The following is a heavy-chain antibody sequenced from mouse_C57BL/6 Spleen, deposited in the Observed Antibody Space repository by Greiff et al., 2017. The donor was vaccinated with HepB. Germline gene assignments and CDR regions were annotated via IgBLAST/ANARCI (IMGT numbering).Heavy chain of an antibody. Sequence: EVQVVESGGDLVKPGGSLKLSCAASGFTFSSYGMSWVRQTPDKRLEWVATISSGGSYTYYPDSVKGRFTISRDNAKNTLYLQMSSLKSEDTAMYYCARHDPYGNWYFDVWGTGTTVTVSS. CDR2: ISSGGSYT. V-gene: IGHV5-6*01. J-gene: IGHJ1*03. CDR3: ARHDPYGNWYFDV. D-gene: IGHD2-1*01. CDR1: GFTFSSYG.